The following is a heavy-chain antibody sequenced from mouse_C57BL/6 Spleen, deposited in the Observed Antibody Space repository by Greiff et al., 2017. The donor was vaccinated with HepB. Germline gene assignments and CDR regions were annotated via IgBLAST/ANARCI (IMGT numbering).Heavy chain of an antibody. J-gene: IGHJ4*01. CDR2: INPSNGGT. D-gene: IGHD1-1*01. CDR1: GYTFTSYW. V-gene: IGHV1-53*01. Sequence: QVQLQQPGTELVKPGASVKLSCKASGYTFTSYWMHWVKQRPGQGLEWIGNINPSNGGTNYNEKFKSKATLTVDKSSSTAYMQLSSLTSEDSAVYYCARGNYYGSSYLNRDYAMDYWGQGTSVTVSS. CDR3: ARGNYYGSSYLNRDYAMDY.